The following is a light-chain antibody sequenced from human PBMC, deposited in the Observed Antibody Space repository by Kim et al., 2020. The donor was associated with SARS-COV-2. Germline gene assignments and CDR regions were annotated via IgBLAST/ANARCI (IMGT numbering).Light chain of an antibody. J-gene: IGLJ3*02. V-gene: IGLV1-44*01. Sequence: QSVLTQPPSASGTPGQRVTISCSGGNSNIGANTVNWYQQFPGTAPKLLIYANDRRHSGVPDRFSVSQSGTSASLAISGLQSEDEADYYCATWDDSLNAWVFGGGTQLTVL. CDR3: ATWDDSLNAWV. CDR1: NSNIGANT. CDR2: AND.